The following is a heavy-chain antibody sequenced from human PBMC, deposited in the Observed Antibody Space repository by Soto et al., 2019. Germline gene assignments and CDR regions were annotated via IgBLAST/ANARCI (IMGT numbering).Heavy chain of an antibody. Sequence: ESLKISCKGSGYSFTRYWIGWVRQIPGKGLEWMGIIYPCDSDTRYSPSFQGQVTISADKSISTAYLQWSSLKASDTAMYYCARLGYGSGSYYYYGMDVWGQGTTVTVSS. CDR2: IYPCDSDT. CDR1: GYSFTRYW. J-gene: IGHJ6*02. D-gene: IGHD3-10*01. CDR3: ARLGYGSGSYYYYGMDV. V-gene: IGHV5-51*01.